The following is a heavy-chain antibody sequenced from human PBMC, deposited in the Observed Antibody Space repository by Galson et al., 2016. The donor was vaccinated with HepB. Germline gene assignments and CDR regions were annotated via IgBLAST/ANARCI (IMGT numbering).Heavy chain of an antibody. Sequence: SVKVSYKASGYTFTSYAMHWVRQAPGQRLEWMGWINAGNGNTKYSQKFQGRVTITRDTSASTAYMELSSLRSEDTAVYYCARPHSYPYGMDVWGQGTTVTVSS. CDR2: INAGNGNT. V-gene: IGHV1-3*01. CDR1: GYTFTSYA. CDR3: ARPHSYPYGMDV. D-gene: IGHD5-18*01. J-gene: IGHJ6*02.